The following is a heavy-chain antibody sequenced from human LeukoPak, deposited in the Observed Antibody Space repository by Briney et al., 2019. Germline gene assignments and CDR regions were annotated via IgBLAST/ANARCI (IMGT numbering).Heavy chain of an antibody. Sequence: SETLSLTCTVSGGFISSYYWSWIRQPPGKGLEWIGYIYTSGSTNYNPSLKSRVTISVDTSKNQFSLKLSSVTAADTAVYYCARLGGRDGYNYVFDYYYYMDVWGKGTTVTVSS. V-gene: IGHV4-4*09. CDR3: ARLGGRDGYNYVFDYYYYMDV. J-gene: IGHJ6*03. D-gene: IGHD5-24*01. CDR1: GGFISSYY. CDR2: IYTSGST.